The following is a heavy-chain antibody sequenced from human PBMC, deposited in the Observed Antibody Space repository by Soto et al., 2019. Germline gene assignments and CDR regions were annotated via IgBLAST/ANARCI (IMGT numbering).Heavy chain of an antibody. V-gene: IGHV3-30*03. CDR2: ISYDGSNK. J-gene: IGHJ6*02. D-gene: IGHD6-19*01. Sequence: GGSLRLSCAASGFNFSSYGMHWVRQAPGKGLEWVAVISYDGSNKYYADSVKGRVTMTTDTSTSTAYMELRSLRSDDTAVYYCAREDRIAVANYYYYGMDVWGQGTTVTVSS. CDR3: AREDRIAVANYYYYGMDV. CDR1: GFNFSSYG.